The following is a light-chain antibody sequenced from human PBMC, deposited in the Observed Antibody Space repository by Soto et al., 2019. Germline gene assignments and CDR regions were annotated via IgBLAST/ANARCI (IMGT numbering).Light chain of an antibody. V-gene: IGLV2-23*01. CDR3: CSYAGSSTWV. Sequence: QSALTQPASVSGSPGQSITISCTGTSSEVGSYNLVSWYQQHPGKAPKLMIYEGSKRPSGVSNRFSGSKSGNTASLTISGLQAEDEADYYCCSYAGSSTWVFGGGTKLTV. CDR1: SSEVGSYNL. J-gene: IGLJ3*02. CDR2: EGS.